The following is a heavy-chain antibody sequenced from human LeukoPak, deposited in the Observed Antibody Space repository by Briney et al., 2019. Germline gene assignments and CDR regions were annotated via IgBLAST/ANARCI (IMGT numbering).Heavy chain of an antibody. CDR3: ARNNGWYGVS. Sequence: GGSLRLSYVVSGLTFSSYEMNWVRQAPGKGLEWVSYISSSGDTIYYADSVKGRFTISKDNTKNSLYLQMNSLRAEDTAVYYCARNNGWYGVSWGQGTLVTVSS. CDR2: ISSSGDTI. D-gene: IGHD6-19*01. J-gene: IGHJ4*02. V-gene: IGHV3-48*03. CDR1: GLTFSSYE.